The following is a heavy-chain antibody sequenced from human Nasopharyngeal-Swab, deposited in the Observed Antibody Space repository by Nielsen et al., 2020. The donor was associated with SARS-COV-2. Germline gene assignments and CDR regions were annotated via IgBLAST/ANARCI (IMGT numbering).Heavy chain of an antibody. CDR2: ISSSSSTI. Sequence: GGSLRLSCAASGFTFSSYSMNWVRQAPGKGLEWVSSISSSSSTIYYADSVKGRFTISSDNAKNSLYLQMNSLRDEDTAVYYCARDAPDNYYDSSGYYDGIGYWGQGTLVTVSS. V-gene: IGHV3-48*02. D-gene: IGHD3-22*01. J-gene: IGHJ4*02. CDR3: ARDAPDNYYDSSGYYDGIGY. CDR1: GFTFSSYS.